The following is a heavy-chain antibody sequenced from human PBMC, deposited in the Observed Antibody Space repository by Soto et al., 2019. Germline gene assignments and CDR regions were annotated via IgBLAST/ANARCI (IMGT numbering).Heavy chain of an antibody. D-gene: IGHD2-15*01. J-gene: IGHJ5*02. CDR2: IYYSGST. Sequence: SETLSLTCTVSGGSISSYYWSWIRQPPGKGLEWIGYIYYSGSTNYNPSLKSRVTISVDTSKNQFSLKLSSVTAADTAVYYCARGMEDIVVVVAAKSPNWFDPWGQGTLVTVSS. V-gene: IGHV4-59*01. CDR3: ARGMEDIVVVVAAKSPNWFDP. CDR1: GGSISSYY.